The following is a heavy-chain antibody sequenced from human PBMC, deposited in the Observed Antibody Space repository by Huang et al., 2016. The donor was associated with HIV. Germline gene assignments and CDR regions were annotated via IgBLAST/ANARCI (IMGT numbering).Heavy chain of an antibody. CDR1: EFTFSDYA. V-gene: IGHV3-30*18. Sequence: QVQLVESGGGVVQPGRSLRLSCAASEFTFSDYAMHWVRQAPGKGLGWLAAISYYGNYKNHADSVKGRFTISRDNSKNTLYLEMNSLRAEDTAVYFCAKEIAVPGSRWFDPWGQGTLVTVSS. D-gene: IGHD6-13*01. J-gene: IGHJ5*02. CDR3: AKEIAVPGSRWFDP. CDR2: ISYYGNYK.